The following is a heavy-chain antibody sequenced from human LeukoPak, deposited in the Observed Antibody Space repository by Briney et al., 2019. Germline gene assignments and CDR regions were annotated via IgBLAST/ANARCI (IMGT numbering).Heavy chain of an antibody. D-gene: IGHD5-12*01. Sequence: ASVKVSCKAPGYTFTGYYMHWVRQAPGQGLEWMGRINPNIGGTNYATKLQGRVTMTRDTSISTACMELRSLRSQATAVSYCARVDIADYWGQGTLVTVSS. CDR2: INPNIGGT. CDR1: GYTFTGYY. J-gene: IGHJ4*02. CDR3: ARVDIADY. V-gene: IGHV1-2*06.